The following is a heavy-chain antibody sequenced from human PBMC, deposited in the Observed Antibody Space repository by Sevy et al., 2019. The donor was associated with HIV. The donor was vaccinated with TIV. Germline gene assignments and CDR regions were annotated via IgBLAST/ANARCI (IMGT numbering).Heavy chain of an antibody. D-gene: IGHD3-10*01. CDR2: ISSSSSYI. CDR1: GLTFSSYS. J-gene: IGHJ6*02. V-gene: IGHV3-21*01. Sequence: GGSLRLSCVASGLTFSSYSMKWVRQAPGKGLELVSSISSSSSYIYYADSVKGRFTISRDNAKKSLYLQVNSLRAEDTAVYYCARDRDGSGSSGGYGMDVWGQGTTVTVSS. CDR3: ARDRDGSGSSGGYGMDV.